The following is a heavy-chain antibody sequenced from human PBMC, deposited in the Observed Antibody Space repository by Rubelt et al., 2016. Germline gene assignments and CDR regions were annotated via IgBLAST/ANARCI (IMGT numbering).Heavy chain of an antibody. CDR1: GYNFRSYG. Sequence: GGEVKQPGASVKVSCKASGYNFRSYGITWVRQAPGQGLEWMGWIGSFSGQTHYNQKFQGRVTMTTDTSTNTAYMELRSLGSDDTAMYFCARLNNAGLGPPGTGENFDYWGQGTLVTVSS. CDR3: ARLNNAGLGPPGTGENFDY. V-gene: IGHV1-18*01. CDR2: IGSFSGQT. D-gene: IGHD1-14*01. J-gene: IGHJ4*02.